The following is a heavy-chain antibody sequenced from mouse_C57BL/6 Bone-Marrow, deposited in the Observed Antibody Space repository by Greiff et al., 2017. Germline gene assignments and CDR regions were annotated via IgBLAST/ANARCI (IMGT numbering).Heavy chain of an antibody. J-gene: IGHJ2*01. V-gene: IGHV3-6*01. D-gene: IGHD2-3*01. CDR3: ARGDDGYYFDY. CDR2: ISYDGSN. Sequence: EVKLQESGPGLVKPSQSLSLTCSVTGYSITSGYYWNWIRQFPGNKLEWMGYISYDGSNNYNPSLKNRISITLDTSKNQFFLKLNSVTTEDTATYYCARGDDGYYFDYWGQGTTLTVSS. CDR1: GYSITSGYY.